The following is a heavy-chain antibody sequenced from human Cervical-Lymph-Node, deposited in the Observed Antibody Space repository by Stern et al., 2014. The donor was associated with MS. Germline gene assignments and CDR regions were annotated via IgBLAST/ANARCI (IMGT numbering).Heavy chain of an antibody. V-gene: IGHV3-30*03. Sequence: QVQLVQSGGAVVQPGRSLRLSCAASGFTFSSYGMHWVRQAPGKGMEWVTGISYDGNHKYYAASVKGRFTISRDNSKNTLHLQMNSVTPDDTAIYYCARDYEDTSMLFDHWGQGTLVTVSS. CDR2: ISYDGNHK. CDR3: ARDYEDTSMLFDH. D-gene: IGHD2-8*01. CDR1: GFTFSSYG. J-gene: IGHJ4*02.